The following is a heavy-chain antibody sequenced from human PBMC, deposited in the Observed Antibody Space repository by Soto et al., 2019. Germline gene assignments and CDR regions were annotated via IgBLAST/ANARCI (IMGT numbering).Heavy chain of an antibody. CDR1: GYTFSNSG. CDR3: ATDRSTSEY. Sequence: ASVKVSCKTSGYTFSNSGISWVRQAPGQGLERMGWISAYNGNTDYAQKFQDRVTMTTDTSTSTAYMELRSLTSDDTALYYCATDRSTSEYWGQGTLVTVSS. CDR2: ISAYNGNT. V-gene: IGHV1-18*01. J-gene: IGHJ4*02. D-gene: IGHD2-2*01.